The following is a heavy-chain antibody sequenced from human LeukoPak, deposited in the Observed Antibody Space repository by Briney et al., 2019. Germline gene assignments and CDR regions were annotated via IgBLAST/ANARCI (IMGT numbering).Heavy chain of an antibody. J-gene: IGHJ4*02. CDR1: GFTFSSYW. D-gene: IGHD6-19*01. V-gene: IGHV3-74*01. CDR3: ASRGHSSGWYMVDY. CDR2: INSDGSST. Sequence: GGSLRLSCAASGFTFSSYWMHWVRQAPGKGLVWVSRINSDGSSTSYADSVKGRFTISRDNAKNTLYLQMNSLRAEDTAVYCCASRGHSSGWYMVDYWGQGTLVTVSS.